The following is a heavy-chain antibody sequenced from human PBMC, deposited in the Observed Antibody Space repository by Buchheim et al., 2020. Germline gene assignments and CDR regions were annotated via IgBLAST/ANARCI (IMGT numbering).Heavy chain of an antibody. CDR3: ARDYCSSTSCRLGRDGMDV. Sequence: QVQLVQSGAEVKKPGASVKVSCKASGYTFSSYYMHWVRQASGQGLEWMGIINPSGGSTSYAQKFQGRVTLTRDPSTRTVYMELSSLRSEDTAVYYCARDYCSSTSCRLGRDGMDVWGQGTT. D-gene: IGHD2-2*01. CDR1: GYTFSSYY. V-gene: IGHV1-46*01. J-gene: IGHJ6*02. CDR2: INPSGGST.